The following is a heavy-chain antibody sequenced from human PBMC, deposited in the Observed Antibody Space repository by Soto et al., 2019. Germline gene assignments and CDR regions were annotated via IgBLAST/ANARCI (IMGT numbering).Heavy chain of an antibody. CDR2: INHSGST. CDR3: ARARVVIRYYYYMDV. J-gene: IGHJ6*03. Sequence: SETLSLTCAVYGGSFSGYYWSSIRQPPGKGLEWIGEINHSGSTNYNPSLKSRVTISVDTSKNQFSLKLSSVTAADTAVYYCARARVVIRYYYYMDVWGKGTTVTVSS. V-gene: IGHV4-34*01. CDR1: GGSFSGYY. D-gene: IGHD3-3*01.